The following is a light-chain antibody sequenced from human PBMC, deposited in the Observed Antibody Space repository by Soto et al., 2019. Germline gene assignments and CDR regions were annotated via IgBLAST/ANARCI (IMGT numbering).Light chain of an antibody. CDR1: QSVSNNY. V-gene: IGKV3-20*01. Sequence: EIVLTQSPGTLSLSPGERATLSCRASQSVSNNYLAWYQQKPGQAPRLLIYGASNRATGIPDRFRGSGSGTDFTLTITRLEPEDFAVYYCQQYGSLSWTFGQGTKVDIK. CDR3: QQYGSLSWT. CDR2: GAS. J-gene: IGKJ1*01.